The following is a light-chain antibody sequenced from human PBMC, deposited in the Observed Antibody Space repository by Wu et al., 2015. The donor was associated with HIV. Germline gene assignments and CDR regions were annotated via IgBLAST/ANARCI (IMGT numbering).Light chain of an antibody. CDR3: QHYHNWPPWT. V-gene: IGKV3-15*01. CDR2: GAS. CDR1: QSVSSD. J-gene: IGKJ1*01. Sequence: EIVMTQSPATLSVSPGERVTLSCRASQSVSSDLAWYQQRPGQAPRLVIYGASTRATGVSTRFSGSGSGTEFSLTISSLQSEDFAVYYCQHYHNWPPWTFGQGTKVEMK.